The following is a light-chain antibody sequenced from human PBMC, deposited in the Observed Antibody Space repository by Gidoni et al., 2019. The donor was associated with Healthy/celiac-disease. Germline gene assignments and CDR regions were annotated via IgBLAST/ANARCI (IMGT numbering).Light chain of an antibody. CDR3: QQYASSLHT. J-gene: IGKJ4*01. Sequence: ETVLTQAPGTLSLSPADTVTLPCRASQSVSNSYLAWYQQKPGQAPRLLIYDASSRATGIPDRFSGSGSGTDFTLTISRLEPEDFAVYYCQQYASSLHTFGRGTKVEIK. CDR2: DAS. V-gene: IGKV3-20*01. CDR1: QSVSNSY.